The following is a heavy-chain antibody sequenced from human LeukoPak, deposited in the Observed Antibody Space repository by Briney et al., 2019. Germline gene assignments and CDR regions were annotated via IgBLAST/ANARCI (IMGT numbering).Heavy chain of an antibody. J-gene: IGHJ4*02. D-gene: IGHD3-9*01. CDR3: ASTNYDILTGYYHPCYFDY. CDR1: GGSISSGDYY. CDR2: IYYSGST. V-gene: IGHV4-30-4*01. Sequence: SQTLSLICTVSGGSISSGDYYWSWIRQPPGKGLEWIGYIYYSGSTYYNPSLKSRVTISVDTSKNQFSLKLSSVTAADTAVYYCASTNYDILTGYYHPCYFDYWGQGTLVTVSS.